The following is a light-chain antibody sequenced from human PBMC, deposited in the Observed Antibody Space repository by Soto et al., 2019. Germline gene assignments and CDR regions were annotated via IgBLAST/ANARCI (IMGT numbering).Light chain of an antibody. CDR1: TSDFGFYNY. CDR2: EVT. J-gene: IGLJ1*01. Sequence: QSALTQPASVSGSPGQSITISGTGTTSDFGFYNYVSWYQHHPGKAPKLLIYEVTNRHSGVSNRFSGSKSGNTASLTISGLQAEDEADYYCSSYTSSTDYVFGTGTKVTVL. V-gene: IGLV2-14*01. CDR3: SSYTSSTDYV.